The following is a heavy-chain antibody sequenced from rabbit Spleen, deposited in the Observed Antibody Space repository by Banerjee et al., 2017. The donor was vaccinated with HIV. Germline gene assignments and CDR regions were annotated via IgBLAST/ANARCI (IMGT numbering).Heavy chain of an antibody. V-gene: IGHV1S40*01. CDR3: ARDSSSSFSSYGMDL. D-gene: IGHD1-1*01. J-gene: IGHJ6*01. Sequence: QSLEESGGGLVQPEGALTLTCTASEISFGFSDYMCWVRQAPGKGLEWIACIDAGSSDFTYHASWAKGRFTISKTSSTTVTLQMTSLTAADTATYFCARDSSSSFSSYGMDLWGPGTLVT. CDR1: EISFGFSDY. CDR2: IDAGSSDFT.